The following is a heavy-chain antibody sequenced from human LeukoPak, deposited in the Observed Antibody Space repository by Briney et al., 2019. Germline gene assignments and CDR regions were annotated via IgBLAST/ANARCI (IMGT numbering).Heavy chain of an antibody. J-gene: IGHJ4*02. V-gene: IGHV3-21*05. CDR3: ARDTYEPGLIDF. CDR2: INGGSSDK. Sequence: PGGSLRLSCAASGFTFSLYAMNWVRQAPGEGLEWVSYINGGSSDKHYTESVRGRFTISRDNAKKTLYLQMNSLRAEDTAVYFCARDTYEPGLIDFWGQGTLVSVSS. CDR1: GFTFSLYA. D-gene: IGHD3-3*01.